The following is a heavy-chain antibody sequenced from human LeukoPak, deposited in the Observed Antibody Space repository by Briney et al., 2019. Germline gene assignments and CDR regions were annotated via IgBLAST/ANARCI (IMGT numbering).Heavy chain of an antibody. CDR3: ASNGI. D-gene: IGHD1-14*01. Sequence: PGGSLRLSCAASGFTFSRYWISWVRQAPGKGLEWVANIKEDGSEKYYVDSVKGRFTISRDNAKNSLYLQMNSLRVEDTAMYYCASNGIWGQGTLVTVSS. CDR2: IKEDGSEK. CDR1: GFTFSRYW. J-gene: IGHJ4*02. V-gene: IGHV3-7*01.